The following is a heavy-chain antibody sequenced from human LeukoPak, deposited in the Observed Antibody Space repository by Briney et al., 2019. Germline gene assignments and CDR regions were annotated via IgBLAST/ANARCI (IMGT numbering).Heavy chain of an antibody. CDR3: VRQAGYFDY. Sequence: SSETLSLTCTVSGGSISSSSYYWGWIRQPPGKGLEWIGSIYYSGSTYYNPSLKSRVIISADTSKNQFPLKLSSVTAADTAVYHCVRQAGYFDYWGQGTLVTVSS. J-gene: IGHJ4*02. V-gene: IGHV4-39*01. CDR2: IYYSGST. CDR1: GGSISSSSYY.